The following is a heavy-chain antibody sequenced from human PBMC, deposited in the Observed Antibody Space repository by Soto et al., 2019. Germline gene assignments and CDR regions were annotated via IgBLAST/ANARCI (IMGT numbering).Heavy chain of an antibody. CDR1: GGTFSSYA. J-gene: IGHJ4*02. Sequence: QVQLVQSGAEVKKPGSSVKVSCKASGGTFSSYAISWVRQAPGQGLAWMGGIIPIFGTANYAQKLQCRVTITAHESMTTACMELSSLRSADTDVYYCARVSSNWYKDYFASWGQGTLVSVSS. CDR3: ARVSSNWYKDYFAS. D-gene: IGHD6-13*01. CDR2: IIPIFGTA. V-gene: IGHV1-69*12.